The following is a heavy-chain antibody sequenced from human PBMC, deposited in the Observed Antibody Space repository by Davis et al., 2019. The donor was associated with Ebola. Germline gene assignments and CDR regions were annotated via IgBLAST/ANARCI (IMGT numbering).Heavy chain of an antibody. D-gene: IGHD6-13*01. J-gene: IGHJ2*01. CDR3: ARPTHIAAAGTWYFDL. CDR1: GGSFSGYH. Sequence: PGGSLRLSCAVYGGSFSGYHWTWIRQLPGEGLEWIGEVSHSGNTNHSPSLKSRLTISADTSKNQFSLKLSSVTAADTAVYYCARPTHIAAAGTWYFDLWGRGTLVTVSS. CDR2: VSHSGNT. V-gene: IGHV4-34*01.